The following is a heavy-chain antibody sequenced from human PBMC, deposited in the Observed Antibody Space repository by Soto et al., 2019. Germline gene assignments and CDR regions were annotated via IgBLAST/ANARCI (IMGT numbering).Heavy chain of an antibody. V-gene: IGHV1-3*01. CDR2: INAGNGNT. D-gene: IGHD2-15*01. J-gene: IGHJ4*02. Sequence: ASVKVSCKASGYTFTSYAMHWVRQAPEQRLEWMGWINAGNGNTKYSQKFQGRVTITRDTSASTAYMELSSLRSEDTAVYYCARVDCSGGSCYSGSPLDYWGQGTLVTVSS. CDR3: ARVDCSGGSCYSGSPLDY. CDR1: GYTFTSYA.